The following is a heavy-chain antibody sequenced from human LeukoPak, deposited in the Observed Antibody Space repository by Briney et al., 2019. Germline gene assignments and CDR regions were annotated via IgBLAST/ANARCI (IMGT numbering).Heavy chain of an antibody. D-gene: IGHD2-2*01. V-gene: IGHV3-30-3*01. Sequence: GGSLRLSCAASGFTFSSYAMHWVRQAPGKGLEWVAVISYDGSNKYYADPVKGRFTISRDNSKNTLYLQMNSLRAEDTAVYYCARASLGYCSSTNCYFDYWGQGALVTVSS. J-gene: IGHJ4*02. CDR3: ARASLGYCSSTNCYFDY. CDR1: GFTFSSYA. CDR2: ISYDGSNK.